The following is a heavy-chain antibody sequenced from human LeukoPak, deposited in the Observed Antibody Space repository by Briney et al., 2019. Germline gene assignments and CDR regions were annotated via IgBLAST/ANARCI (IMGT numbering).Heavy chain of an antibody. Sequence: SVKVSCKASGGTFSSYAISWVRQAPGQGLEWMGGIIPIFGTANYAQKFQGRVTITADESTSTAYMELSSLRSEDTAVYYCAKLLYYYDSSQPYWGQGTLVTVSS. J-gene: IGHJ4*02. D-gene: IGHD3-22*01. CDR1: GGTFSSYA. CDR3: AKLLYYYDSSQPY. CDR2: IIPIFGTA. V-gene: IGHV1-69*01.